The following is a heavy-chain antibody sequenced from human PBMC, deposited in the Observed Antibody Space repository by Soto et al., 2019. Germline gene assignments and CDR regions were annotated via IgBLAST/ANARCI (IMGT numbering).Heavy chain of an antibody. D-gene: IGHD3-3*01. CDR3: ARGYDFWSGYYRQYNWFDP. J-gene: IGHJ5*02. V-gene: IGHV4-34*01. CDR2: INHSGNT. CDR1: GGSISGHY. Sequence: LPLTCAVYGGSISGHYWSWIRQPPGKGLEWIGEINHSGNTNYNPSLKSRVTMSVDTSENQFSLKLRSVTAADTAVYYCARGYDFWSGYYRQYNWFDPSGQGTVVTVSS.